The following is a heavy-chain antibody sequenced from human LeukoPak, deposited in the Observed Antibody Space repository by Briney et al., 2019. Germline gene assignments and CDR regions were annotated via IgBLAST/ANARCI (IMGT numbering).Heavy chain of an antibody. Sequence: AGGSLRLSCAASGFIFSSYSMSWVRQAPGKGLEWVAYITASGSGIYYADSLKGRFTISRENAKNSLFLQMNSLRTEDSAVYYCARDIGFYWGQGTLVTVSS. D-gene: IGHD3-16*02. CDR3: ARDIGFY. J-gene: IGHJ4*02. V-gene: IGHV3-48*04. CDR2: ITASGSGI. CDR1: GFIFSSYS.